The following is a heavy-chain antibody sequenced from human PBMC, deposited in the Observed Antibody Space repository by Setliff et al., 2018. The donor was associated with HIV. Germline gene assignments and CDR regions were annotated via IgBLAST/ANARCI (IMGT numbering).Heavy chain of an antibody. CDR3: ATDPGYSSTWYSESFQH. CDR1: GYNFTNYG. J-gene: IGHJ1*01. V-gene: IGHV1-18*01. CDR2: IGTYSGNT. Sequence: ASVKVSCKASGYNFTNYGIGWVRQAPGQGLEYLGWIGTYSGNTDYAQSVQGRVTMTRDTSTGTVYMDLRSLRSDDTAMYYCATDPGYSSTWYSESFQHWGQGTEVTVSS. D-gene: IGHD6-13*01.